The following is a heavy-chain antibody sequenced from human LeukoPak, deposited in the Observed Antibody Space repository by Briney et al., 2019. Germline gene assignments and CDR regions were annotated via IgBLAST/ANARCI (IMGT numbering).Heavy chain of an antibody. V-gene: IGHV4-34*01. CDR3: ARVAIFGVVINAMDV. CDR2: INHGGST. D-gene: IGHD3-3*01. Sequence: SETLSLTCAISDGSFTGYFWNWVRQAPGKGLEWIGDINHGGSTNYNPSLRSRVTMSVDTSKNQFSLKLSSVTAVDTAVYYCARVAIFGVVINAMDVWGQGITVTVSS. CDR1: DGSFTGYF. J-gene: IGHJ6*02.